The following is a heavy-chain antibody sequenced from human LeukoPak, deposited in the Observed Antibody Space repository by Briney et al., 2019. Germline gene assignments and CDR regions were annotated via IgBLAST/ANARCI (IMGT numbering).Heavy chain of an antibody. Sequence: ASVKVSCKASGYNFTNYYMHWVRQAPGQGLEWMGIINPSGGSTSYAQKFQGRVTMTRDTSTSTVYMELSSLRSEDTAEYYCARRGGSGSYLWYWFDPWGQGTLVTVSS. J-gene: IGHJ5*02. CDR1: GYNFTNYY. D-gene: IGHD3-10*01. V-gene: IGHV1-46*01. CDR2: INPSGGST. CDR3: ARRGGSGSYLWYWFDP.